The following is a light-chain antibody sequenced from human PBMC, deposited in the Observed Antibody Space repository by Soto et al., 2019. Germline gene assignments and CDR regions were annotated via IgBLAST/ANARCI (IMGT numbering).Light chain of an antibody. V-gene: IGKV3-15*01. CDR2: RAS. Sequence: DIVMTQSPATLSVSLGERSTLSCRASQSVSSNLAWYQLKPGQAPRLLIYRASTRATGIPARFSGSGSGTEFTLTITSLQSEDFAVSYRQQYNEWPTFGQGTKV. CDR3: QQYNEWPT. CDR1: QSVSSN. J-gene: IGKJ1*01.